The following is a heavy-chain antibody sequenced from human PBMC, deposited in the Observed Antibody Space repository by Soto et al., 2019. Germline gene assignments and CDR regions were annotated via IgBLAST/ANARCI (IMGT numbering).Heavy chain of an antibody. CDR1: GFTFRSYH. Sequence: EVQLLESGGDLVQPGGSLRLSCAGSGFTFRSYHMTWVRRPPGKGLEWVSSIDYGGDRTYYADSVRGRFTISRDNSKSTLYLQMNSLRDEYTAVYYCARDATVEVAADEYWGQGTLVTVSS. V-gene: IGHV3-23*01. CDR2: IDYGGDRT. D-gene: IGHD5-12*01. J-gene: IGHJ4*02. CDR3: ARDATVEVAADEY.